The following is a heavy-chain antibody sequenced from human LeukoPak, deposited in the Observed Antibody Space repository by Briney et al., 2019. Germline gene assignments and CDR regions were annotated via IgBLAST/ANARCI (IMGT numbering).Heavy chain of an antibody. CDR1: GGTFSSYA. CDR2: INPNSGGT. J-gene: IGHJ6*03. D-gene: IGHD3-3*01. V-gene: IGHV1-2*02. CDR3: ARDRGFLEWFGYYYYMDV. Sequence: ASVKVSCKASGGTFSSYAISWVRQAPGQGLEWMGWINPNSGGTNYAQKFQGRVTMTRDTSISTAYMELSRLRSDDTAVYYCARDRGFLEWFGYYYYMDVWGKGTTVTVSS.